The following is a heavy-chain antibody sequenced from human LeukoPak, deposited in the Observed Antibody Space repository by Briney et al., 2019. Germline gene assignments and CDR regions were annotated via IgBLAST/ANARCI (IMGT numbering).Heavy chain of an antibody. CDR3: ARSNSATYEAWFDP. CDR1: GGSISTCF. V-gene: IGHV4-59*01. Sequence: SETLSLTCTVSGGSISTCFWSWLRQPPGKGLEWIGYIYYSGSTNYNPSLKSRVTISVDTSKNQFSLKLSSVTAADTAVYYCARSNSATYEAWFDPWGQGTLVTVSS. D-gene: IGHD1-26*01. J-gene: IGHJ5*02. CDR2: IYYSGST.